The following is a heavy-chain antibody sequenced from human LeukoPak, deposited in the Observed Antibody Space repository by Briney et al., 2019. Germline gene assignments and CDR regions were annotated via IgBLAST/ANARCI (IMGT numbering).Heavy chain of an antibody. D-gene: IGHD3-22*01. CDR1: GGSISSYY. V-gene: IGHV4-59*01. J-gene: IGHJ4*02. CDR2: IYYSGST. CDR3: ARWDYYDSSGYLDY. Sequence: SETLSLTCTVSGGSISSYYWSWIRQPPGKGLEWIGYIYYSGSTNYNPSLKSRVTISVDTSKNQFPLKLSSVTAADTAVYYCARWDYYDSSGYLDYWGQGTLVTVSS.